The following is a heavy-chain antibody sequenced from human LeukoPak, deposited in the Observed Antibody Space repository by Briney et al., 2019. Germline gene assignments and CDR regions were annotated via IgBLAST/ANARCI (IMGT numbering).Heavy chain of an antibody. V-gene: IGHV4-59*08. CDR3: ARHASGTMVRGGSFYYYYYMDV. D-gene: IGHD3-10*01. Sequence: PSETLSLTCTVSGGSISSYYWSWIRQPPGKGLEWIGYIYYSGSTNYNPSLKSRVTISVDTSKNQFSLKLSSVTAADTAVYYCARHASGTMVRGGSFYYYYYMDVWGKGTTVTISS. CDR2: IYYSGST. J-gene: IGHJ6*03. CDR1: GGSISSYY.